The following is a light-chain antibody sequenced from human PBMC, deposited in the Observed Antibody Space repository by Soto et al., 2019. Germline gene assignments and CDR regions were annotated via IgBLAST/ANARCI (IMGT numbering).Light chain of an antibody. CDR1: QSVSSSY. V-gene: IGKV3-20*01. CDR2: GAS. Sequence: ESVFTQSPGTLSLSPGERAPLSCRASQSVSSSYLAWYQQKPGQAPRLLIYGASSRATGIPDRFSGSGSGTDFTLTISRLEPEDFAVYYCQQYGSSPPTFGQGTKVDIK. CDR3: QQYGSSPPT. J-gene: IGKJ1*01.